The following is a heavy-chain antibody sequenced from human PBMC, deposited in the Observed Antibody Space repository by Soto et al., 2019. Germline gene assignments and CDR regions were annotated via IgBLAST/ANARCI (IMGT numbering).Heavy chain of an antibody. CDR2: ISWNSGSI. Sequence: AGGSLRLSCAASGFTFDDYAMHWVRQAPGKGLEWVSGISWNSGSIGYADSVKGRFTISRDNAKNSLYLQMNSLRAEDTALYYCAKDNIPTYGYSYGRHFDYWGQGTLVTVSS. D-gene: IGHD5-18*01. CDR3: AKDNIPTYGYSYGRHFDY. CDR1: GFTFDDYA. J-gene: IGHJ4*02. V-gene: IGHV3-9*01.